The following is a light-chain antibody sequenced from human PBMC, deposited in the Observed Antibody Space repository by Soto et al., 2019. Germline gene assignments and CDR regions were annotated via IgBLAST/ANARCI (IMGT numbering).Light chain of an antibody. Sequence: DIVMTQSPDSLAVSLGERATINCKSSQGVLYSSNNKNYLAWYQQKPGQPPKLLVYWASTRASGVPDRFSGSGSGSAFTLTISSLQAEDVAVYFCQQYYSGQWSFGQGTKVEIK. CDR1: QGVLYSSNNKNY. V-gene: IGKV4-1*01. J-gene: IGKJ1*01. CDR3: QQYYSGQWS. CDR2: WAS.